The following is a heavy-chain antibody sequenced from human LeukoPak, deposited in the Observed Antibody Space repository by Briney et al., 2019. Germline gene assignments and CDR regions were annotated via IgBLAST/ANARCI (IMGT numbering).Heavy chain of an antibody. V-gene: IGHV3-74*01. CDR2: VNTDGNNT. Sequence: GGSLRLSCAASGFTFSDYWMHWVRQAPGKGLMWVSRVNTDGNNTTYADSVKGRFTISRDNAKNMFYLQMDSLRAEDTAMYYCAREGAYDSGSYGAGDCWGQGTLGTVSS. J-gene: IGHJ4*02. CDR1: GFTFSDYW. D-gene: IGHD3-10*01. CDR3: AREGAYDSGSYGAGDC.